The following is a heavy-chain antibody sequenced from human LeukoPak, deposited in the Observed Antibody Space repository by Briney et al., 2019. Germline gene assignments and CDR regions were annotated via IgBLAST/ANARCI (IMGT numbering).Heavy chain of an antibody. D-gene: IGHD6-13*01. CDR2: IYHSGGT. CDR3: ARGDSYSSTYYTTYYFDY. Sequence: PSETLSLTCTVSGGSISSNYWSWIRRPPGRGLEWIGYIYHSGGTNYNPSLKSRVTISADTSKNQFSLKLSSVTAADTAVYYCARGDSYSSTYYTTYYFDYWGQGTLVTVSS. J-gene: IGHJ4*02. CDR1: GGSISSNY. V-gene: IGHV4-59*01.